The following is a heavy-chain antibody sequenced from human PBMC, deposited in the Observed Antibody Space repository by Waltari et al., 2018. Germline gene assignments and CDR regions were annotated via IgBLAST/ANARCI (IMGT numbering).Heavy chain of an antibody. D-gene: IGHD3-16*01. J-gene: IGHJ4*02. CDR2: ISNSGSKT. CDR1: VFTFQTFE. Sequence: EVQLVESGGDVVQPGGSLRLSCVVSVFTFQTFEVNWVRQAPGRGLEWISYISNSGSKTEYADSVRGRFTVSRDNAKSSLYLEMNSLRAEDTAIYYCAREYYGLLAGYYLDFWGQGTLVTVSS. CDR3: AREYYGLLAGYYLDF. V-gene: IGHV3-48*03.